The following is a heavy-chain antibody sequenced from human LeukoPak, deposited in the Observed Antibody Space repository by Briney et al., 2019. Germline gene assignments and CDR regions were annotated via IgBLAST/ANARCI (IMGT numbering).Heavy chain of an antibody. D-gene: IGHD4-17*01. CDR2: ISGSGGST. CDR1: GLTFSSDA. J-gene: IGHJ6*04. V-gene: IGHV3-23*01. Sequence: GGSLRLSWAASGLTFSSDAMSWVGQAAGEGLEWVAAISGSGGSTYYADSVEGRFTISRLNSKNTLYLQMNSLRAEDTAVYYCAKDGYSSYGDNEYYYYGMDVWGKGPRVTVSS. CDR3: AKDGYSSYGDNEYYYYGMDV.